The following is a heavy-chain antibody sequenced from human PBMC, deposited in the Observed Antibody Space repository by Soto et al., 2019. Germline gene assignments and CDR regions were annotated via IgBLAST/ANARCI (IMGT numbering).Heavy chain of an antibody. Sequence: GASVKVSCKASGGTFSSYTISWVRQAPGQGLEWMGRIIPILGIANYAQKFQGRVTITADKSTSTAYMELSSLRSEDTAVYYCARLREVVGYCSGGSCPGWPMDVWGKGTTVTVSS. CDR2: IIPILGIA. V-gene: IGHV1-69*02. CDR3: ARLREVVGYCSGGSCPGWPMDV. D-gene: IGHD2-15*01. CDR1: GGTFSSYT. J-gene: IGHJ6*03.